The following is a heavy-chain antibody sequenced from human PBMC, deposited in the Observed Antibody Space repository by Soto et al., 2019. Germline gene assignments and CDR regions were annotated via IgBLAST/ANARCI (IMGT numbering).Heavy chain of an antibody. CDR2: INAGNGNT. V-gene: IGHV1-3*01. CDR3: ARDHGPAAGTDY. D-gene: IGHD6-13*01. CDR1: GYTFTSYA. J-gene: IGHJ4*02. Sequence: QVQLVQSGAEVKKPGASVKVSCKASGYTFTSYAMHWVRQAPGQRLEWMGWINAGNGNTKYSQKFQGRVTITRDTSASTAYIELSSLRSEDTAVYYCARDHGPAAGTDYWGQGTLVTVSS.